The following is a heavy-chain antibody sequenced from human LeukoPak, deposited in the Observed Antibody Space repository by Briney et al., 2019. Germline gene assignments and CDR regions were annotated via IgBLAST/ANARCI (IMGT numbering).Heavy chain of an antibody. CDR3: ARDGYGDYQGAGAFDI. D-gene: IGHD4-17*01. CDR1: GFTFSSYA. CDR2: ISSDGGST. Sequence: PGGSLRLSCTASGFTFSSYAMHWVRQAPGKGLEYVSAISSDGGSTYYANSVKGRFTIPRDNSKNTLYLQMGSLRAEDMAVYYCARDGYGDYQGAGAFDIWGQGTMVTVSS. V-gene: IGHV3-64*01. J-gene: IGHJ3*02.